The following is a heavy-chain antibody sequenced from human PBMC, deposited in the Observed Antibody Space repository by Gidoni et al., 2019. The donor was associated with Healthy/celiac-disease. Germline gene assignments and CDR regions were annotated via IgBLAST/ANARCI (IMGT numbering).Heavy chain of an antibody. Sequence: QVQLVESGGGVVQPGMSLRLICAASGLTFSSYGKHWVRQAPGKGLGWVAVIWYDGSNKYYADSVKGRFTISRDNSKNTLYLQMNSLRAEDTAVYYCARDPSLVRYLHYFDYWGQGTLVTVSS. D-gene: IGHD3-10*01. CDR1: GLTFSSYG. CDR3: ARDPSLVRYLHYFDY. J-gene: IGHJ4*02. V-gene: IGHV3-33*01. CDR2: IWYDGSNK.